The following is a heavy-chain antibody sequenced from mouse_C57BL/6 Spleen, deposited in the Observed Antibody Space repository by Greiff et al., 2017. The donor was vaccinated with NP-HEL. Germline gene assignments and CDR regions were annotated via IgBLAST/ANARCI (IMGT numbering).Heavy chain of an antibody. CDR2: ISSGSSTI. CDR1: GFTFSDYG. Sequence: EVQLMESGGGLVKPGGSLKLSCAASGFTFSDYGMHWVRQAPEKGLEWVAYISSGSSTINYADTVKGRFTISRDNAKNTLFLQMTSLRSEDTAMYYCARGTLYDYDGGWFAYWGQGTLVTVSA. J-gene: IGHJ3*01. D-gene: IGHD2-4*01. CDR3: ARGTLYDYDGGWFAY. V-gene: IGHV5-17*01.